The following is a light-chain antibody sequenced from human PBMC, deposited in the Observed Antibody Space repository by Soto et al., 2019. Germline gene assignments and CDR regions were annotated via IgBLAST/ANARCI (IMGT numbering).Light chain of an antibody. CDR3: SSYTSSSTLVV. CDR2: DVS. CDR1: SRDVGGYNY. V-gene: IGLV2-14*01. Sequence: QAVLTEPASVSGSPGQSRTISCTGTSRDVGGYNYVSWYQQHPGKAPKLMIYDVSNRPSGVYNRFSGSKSGNTASLTISGLQAEDEADYYCSSYTSSSTLVVFGTGTKVTVL. J-gene: IGLJ1*01.